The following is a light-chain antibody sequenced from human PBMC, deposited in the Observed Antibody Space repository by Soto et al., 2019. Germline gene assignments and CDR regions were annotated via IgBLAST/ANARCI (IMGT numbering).Light chain of an antibody. CDR2: GAS. CDR3: QQSGSSPPT. Sequence: EIVLTQSPGTLSLSPGDRATLSFRASQRVSRSYLAWYQQKPGQGPRLLIYGASSRATGTPDRFSGSGSGTDFTLTITRLEPEDFAVYYCQQSGSSPPTFGQGTKVDIK. V-gene: IGKV3-20*01. J-gene: IGKJ1*01. CDR1: QRVSRSY.